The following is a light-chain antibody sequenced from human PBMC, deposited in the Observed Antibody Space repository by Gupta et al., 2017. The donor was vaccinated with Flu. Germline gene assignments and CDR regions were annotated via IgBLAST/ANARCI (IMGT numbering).Light chain of an antibody. CDR3: SSYTGTTTI. CDR1: SSEVGDYEY. Sequence: TSSEVGDYEYVSWYQQHPGKAPKLMIYDVTNRTSGVSDRFSGSKSETTASLTISGLQPEDEADYFCSSYTGTTTIFGGGTKLTVL. CDR2: DVT. J-gene: IGLJ2*01. V-gene: IGLV2-14*03.